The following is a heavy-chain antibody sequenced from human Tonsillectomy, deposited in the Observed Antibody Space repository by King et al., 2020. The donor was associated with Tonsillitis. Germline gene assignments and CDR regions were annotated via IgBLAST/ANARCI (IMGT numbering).Heavy chain of an antibody. CDR2: IPYDGSNK. D-gene: IGHD3-9*01. Sequence: VQLVESGGGVVQPGGSLRLSCAASGFTFSSYGVHWVRQAPGKGLEWVAFIPYDGSNKYYADSVKGRFTISRDNSKNTLYLQMHSLRAEDTALYYCAKSTGYDILTGYYTPTGFDYWGQGTLVTVSS. J-gene: IGHJ4*02. CDR1: GFTFSSYG. CDR3: AKSTGYDILTGYYTPTGFDY. V-gene: IGHV3-30*02.